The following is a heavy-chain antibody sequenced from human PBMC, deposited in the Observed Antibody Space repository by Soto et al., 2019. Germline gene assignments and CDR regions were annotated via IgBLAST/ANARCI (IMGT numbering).Heavy chain of an antibody. D-gene: IGHD5-18*01. CDR1: GFTFSSYD. CDR3: ARVTREYSYGTEGLYYFEY. J-gene: IGHJ4*02. V-gene: IGHV3-13*01. Sequence: PGGSLRLSCAASGFTFSSYDMHWVRQATGKGLEWGSAIGTAGDTYYPGSVKGRFTISRENAKNSLYLQMNSLRAGDTAVYYCARVTREYSYGTEGLYYFEYWGKGTLVTVSS. CDR2: IGTAGDT.